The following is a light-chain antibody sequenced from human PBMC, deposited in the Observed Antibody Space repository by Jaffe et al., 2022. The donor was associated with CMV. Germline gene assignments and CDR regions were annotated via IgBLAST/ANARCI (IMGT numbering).Light chain of an antibody. CDR3: GTWDSSLSAL. V-gene: IGLV1-51*01. Sequence: QSVLTQPPSVSAAPGQKVTISCSGSSSNIGKSYVSWYQQLPGTAPKLLIYDNDKRPSGIPDRFSGSKSGTSATLGITGLQTGDEADYYCGTWDSSLSALFGGGTKLTVL. CDR1: SSNIGKSY. J-gene: IGLJ2*01. CDR2: DND.